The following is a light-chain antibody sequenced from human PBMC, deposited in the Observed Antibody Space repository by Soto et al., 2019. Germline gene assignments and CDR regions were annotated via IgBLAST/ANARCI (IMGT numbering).Light chain of an antibody. Sequence: RLMMKARGTLSETKGERATFSCRASQSVSSNLAWYQQKPGQAPRLLIYGASIRATGIPARFSGSGSGTEFTLTISTLQSEDFAIYYCQPYNNWPPWTFGQGTKVDI. CDR3: QPYNNWPPWT. CDR2: GAS. V-gene: IGKV3-15*01. J-gene: IGKJ1*01. CDR1: QSVSSN.